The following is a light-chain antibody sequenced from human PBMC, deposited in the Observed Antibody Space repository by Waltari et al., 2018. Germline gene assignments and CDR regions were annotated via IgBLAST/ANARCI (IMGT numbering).Light chain of an antibody. J-gene: IGLJ2*01. CDR1: SSDVGGYNF. CDR2: DVS. CDR3: SSYTSSSTVV. V-gene: IGLV2-14*03. Sequence: QSALTQPASVSGSPGQSITIPCPGTSSDVGGYNFGSWYQHRPGKAPKLMIYDVSKRPSGVSNRFSGSKSDKTASLTISGLQAEDEADYYCSSYTSSSTVVFGGGTKVTVL.